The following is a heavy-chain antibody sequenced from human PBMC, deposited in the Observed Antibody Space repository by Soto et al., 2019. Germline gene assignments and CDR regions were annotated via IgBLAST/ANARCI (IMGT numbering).Heavy chain of an antibody. J-gene: IGHJ5*02. CDR1: GGSFSGYY. Sequence: QVQLQQWGAGLLKPSETLSLTCAVYGGSFSGYYWSWIRQPPGKGLEWIGEINHSGSTNYNPSLKSRVTISVDTFKYQFSLNLSSVTAADTAVSDCARATVRGVWFDPCGQGTLVTVCS. V-gene: IGHV4-34*01. D-gene: IGHD3-10*01. CDR2: INHSGST. CDR3: ARATVRGVWFDP.